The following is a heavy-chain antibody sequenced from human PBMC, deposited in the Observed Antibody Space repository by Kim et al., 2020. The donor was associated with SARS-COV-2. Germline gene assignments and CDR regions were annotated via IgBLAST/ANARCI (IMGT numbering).Heavy chain of an antibody. D-gene: IGHD6-19*01. V-gene: IGHV5-51*01. CDR3: ARQASGWQIWFDP. J-gene: IGHJ5*02. Sequence: SPSFQGQVTISADKSISTAYLQWSSLKASDTAMYYCARQASGWQIWFDPWGQGTLVTVSS.